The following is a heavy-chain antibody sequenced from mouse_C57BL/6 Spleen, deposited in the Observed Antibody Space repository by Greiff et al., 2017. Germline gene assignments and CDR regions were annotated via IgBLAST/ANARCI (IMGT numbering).Heavy chain of an antibody. CDR1: GYTFTSYW. CDR2: IHPNSGST. D-gene: IGHD4-1*01. J-gene: IGHJ2*01. CDR3: ARRCGTGYFGY. V-gene: IGHV1-64*01. Sequence: VQLQQPGADLVKPGASVKLSCTASGYTFTSYWMPWVKQSPGQGLEWIGSIHPNSGSTNYNEKFKSNVTLSIDKSTNTAYMQLSRLTSEDSAVYYCARRCGTGYFGYWGQGTTLTVSS.